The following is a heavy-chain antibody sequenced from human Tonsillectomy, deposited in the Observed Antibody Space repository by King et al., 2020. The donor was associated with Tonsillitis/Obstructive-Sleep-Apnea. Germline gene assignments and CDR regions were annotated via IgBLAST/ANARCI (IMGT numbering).Heavy chain of an antibody. CDR1: GFTFCEYG. Sequence: EQLVQSGGGLEQPGRSLRLSCTVSGFTFCEYGMSWVRQAPGKGLEWVGFIRSKTYGGTTEYAASVKGRFTISRDESKSIAYVQMNSLKTEDTAVYYCTRVGTSGRYSYDIWGQGTMVTVSS. D-gene: IGHD1-26*01. V-gene: IGHV3-49*04. CDR3: TRVGTSGRYSYDI. CDR2: IRSKTYGGTT. J-gene: IGHJ3*02.